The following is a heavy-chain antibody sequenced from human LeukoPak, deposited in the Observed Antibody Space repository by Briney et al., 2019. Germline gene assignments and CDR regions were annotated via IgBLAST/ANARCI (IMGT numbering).Heavy chain of an antibody. CDR3: AREGALFGAESIYYYYGMDV. J-gene: IGHJ6*02. V-gene: IGHV4-4*07. CDR2: IYTSGST. D-gene: IGHD3-3*01. Sequence: SETLSLTCTVSGGSISSYYWSWIRQPAGKGLEWIGRIYTSGSTNYNPSLKSRVTMSVDTSKNQFSLKLSSVTAADTAVYYCAREGALFGAESIYYYYGMDVWGQGTTVTVSS. CDR1: GGSISSYY.